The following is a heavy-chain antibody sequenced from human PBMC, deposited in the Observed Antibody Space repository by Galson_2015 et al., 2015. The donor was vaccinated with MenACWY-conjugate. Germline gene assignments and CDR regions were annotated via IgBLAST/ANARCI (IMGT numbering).Heavy chain of an antibody. CDR1: GYSFTSYW. CDR3: ARHLKETYYYDSSGLGRFDY. D-gene: IGHD3-22*01. CDR2: IYPGDSDT. Sequence: QSGAEVKKPGESLKISCKGSGYSFTSYWIGWVRQMPGKGLEWMGIIYPGDSDTRYSPSFQGQVTISADKSISTAYLQWSSLKASDTAMYYCARHLKETYYYDSSGLGRFDYWGQGTLVTVSS. V-gene: IGHV5-51*01. J-gene: IGHJ4*02.